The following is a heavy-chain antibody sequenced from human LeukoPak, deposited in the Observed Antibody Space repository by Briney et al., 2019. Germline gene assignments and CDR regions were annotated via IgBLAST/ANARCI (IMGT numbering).Heavy chain of an antibody. CDR3: ARGPYSSGWYLDY. CDR2: ISSSSSYI. V-gene: IGHV3-21*01. CDR1: GFTFSSYS. J-gene: IGHJ4*02. D-gene: IGHD6-19*01. Sequence: GGSLRLSCAASGFTFSSYSMNWVRQAPGKGLEWVSSISSSSSYIYYADSVKGRFTISRDNAKNSPYLQMNSLRAEDTAVYYCARGPYSSGWYLDYWGQGTLVTVSS.